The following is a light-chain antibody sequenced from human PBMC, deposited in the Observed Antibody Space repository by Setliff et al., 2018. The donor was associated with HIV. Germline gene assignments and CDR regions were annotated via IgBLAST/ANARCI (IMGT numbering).Light chain of an antibody. V-gene: IGLV2-14*01. J-gene: IGLJ1*01. CDR3: SSYTNSDSYV. CDR1: SSDVGGYNY. Sequence: ALTQPRSVSGSPGQSITMSCTGTSSDVGGYNYVSWYQHHPGKAPKLMIYEVTNRPSGVSSRFSGSKSGNTASLTIFGLQAEDEADYYCSSYTNSDSYVFGTGTKVTVL. CDR2: EVT.